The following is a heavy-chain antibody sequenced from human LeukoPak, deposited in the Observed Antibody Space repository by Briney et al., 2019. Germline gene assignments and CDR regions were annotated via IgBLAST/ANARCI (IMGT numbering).Heavy chain of an antibody. V-gene: IGHV3-23*01. CDR2: ISGSGDTT. J-gene: IGHJ3*02. CDR3: AKRDNNGYSTGLHVFDI. CDR1: GFTFSDYA. Sequence: GGSLRLSCAASGFTFSDYAMTWVRQAPGKGPEWVSGISGSGDTTYYTDSVKGRFTISTANSKNTMDLQIANLRAESTAVYYWAKRDNNGYSTGLHVFDIWGQGTLVTVSS. D-gene: IGHD3-22*01.